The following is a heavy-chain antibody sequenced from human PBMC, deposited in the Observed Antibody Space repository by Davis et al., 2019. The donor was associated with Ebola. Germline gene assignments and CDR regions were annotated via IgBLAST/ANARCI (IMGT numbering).Heavy chain of an antibody. CDR3: ARQGRSKAVPAANNPADY. Sequence: PGGSLRLSCTGSGYSFTTYCIGWVRQMPGKGLEWMAIIYPGDSDTRSSPSFQGQVTISADRSISTAYLQWNSLKALDTAMYYRARQGRSKAVPAANNPADYWGQGTLVTVSS. CDR1: GYSFTTYC. J-gene: IGHJ4*02. CDR2: IYPGDSDT. V-gene: IGHV5-51*01. D-gene: IGHD2-2*01.